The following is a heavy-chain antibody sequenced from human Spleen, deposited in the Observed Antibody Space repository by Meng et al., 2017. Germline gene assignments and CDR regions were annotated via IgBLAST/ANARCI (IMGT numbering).Heavy chain of an antibody. CDR2: IYTSGST. Sequence: GSLRLSCTVSGGSISSYYWSWIRQPPGKGLEWIGRIYTSGSTNYNPSLKSRVTMSVDTSKNQFSLKLSSVTAADSAVYYCARGPTTMAHDFDYWGQGTLVTVSS. J-gene: IGHJ4*02. D-gene: IGHD4-11*01. CDR3: ARGPTTMAHDFDY. V-gene: IGHV4-4*07. CDR1: GGSISSYY.